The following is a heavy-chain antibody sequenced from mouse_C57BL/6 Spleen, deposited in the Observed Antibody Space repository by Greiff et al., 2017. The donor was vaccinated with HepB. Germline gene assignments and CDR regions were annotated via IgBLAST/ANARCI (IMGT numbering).Heavy chain of an antibody. J-gene: IGHJ2*01. D-gene: IGHD3-3*01. CDR1: GYTFTDSY. V-gene: IGHV1-26*01. CDR3: ARGGDDY. Sequence: VQLQQSGPELVKPGASVKISCKASGYTFTDSYMHWVKQSHGKSLEWIGDINPNNGGTNYNQKFKGKATLTVDKSSSTAYMELRSLTSEDSAVYYCARGGDDYWGQGTTLTVSS. CDR2: INPNNGGT.